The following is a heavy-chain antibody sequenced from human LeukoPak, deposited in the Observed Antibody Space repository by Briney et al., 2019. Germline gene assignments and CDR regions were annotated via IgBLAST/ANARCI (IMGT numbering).Heavy chain of an antibody. J-gene: IGHJ4*02. CDR2: IYHSGST. V-gene: IGHV4-4*02. CDR3: ARDGGGYDY. D-gene: IGHD3-22*01. Sequence: SETLSLTCAVSGGSISSSNWWSWVRQPPGKGLEWIGEIYHSGSTSYNPSLKSRLTISVDKSSNELSLKLRFVTAADTAVYYCARDGGGYDYWGQGIVVTVSS. CDR1: GGSISSSNW.